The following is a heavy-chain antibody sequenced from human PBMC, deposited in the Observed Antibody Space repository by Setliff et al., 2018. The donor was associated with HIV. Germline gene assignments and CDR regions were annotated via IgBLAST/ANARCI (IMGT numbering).Heavy chain of an antibody. V-gene: IGHV1-8*02. CDR1: GYTFTSYD. CDR3: ARVPGITIFGVVSPGSYYYYGMDV. D-gene: IGHD3-3*01. J-gene: IGHJ6*02. Sequence: ASVKVSCKASGYTFTSYDINWVRQATGQGLEWMGWMNPNSGNTGYAQKFQGRVTMTRNTSISTAYMELSSLRSEDTAVYYCARVPGITIFGVVSPGSYYYYGMDVWCQGTTVTVSS. CDR2: MNPNSGNT.